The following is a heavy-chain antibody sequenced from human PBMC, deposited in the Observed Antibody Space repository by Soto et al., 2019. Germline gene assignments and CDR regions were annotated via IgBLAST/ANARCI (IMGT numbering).Heavy chain of an antibody. D-gene: IGHD2-21*01. J-gene: IGHJ4*02. CDR1: GGSINSYW. V-gene: IGHV4-4*07. CDR2: VYSSGTT. Sequence: SETLSLTCTVFGGSINSYWWSWIRQPAGKGLEWIGRVYSSGTTDYNPSLNSRATMSVETSKSQFSLKLSSVTAADTAVYYCARDIASYAYGEGYWGQGIQVTVSS. CDR3: ARDIASYAYGEGY.